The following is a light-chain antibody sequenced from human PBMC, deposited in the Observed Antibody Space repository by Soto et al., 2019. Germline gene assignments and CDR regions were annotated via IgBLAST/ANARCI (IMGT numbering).Light chain of an antibody. J-gene: IGLJ1*01. Sequence: QSALTQPASVSGSPGQAITISCTGTSSDVGGYNYVSWYQQHPGKAPKLMIYEVSNRPSGVSDRFSGSKSGNTASLTISGLQAEDEADYSCTSYTSSSTPVFGTGTKVT. CDR3: TSYTSSSTPV. CDR2: EVS. V-gene: IGLV2-14*01. CDR1: SSDVGGYNY.